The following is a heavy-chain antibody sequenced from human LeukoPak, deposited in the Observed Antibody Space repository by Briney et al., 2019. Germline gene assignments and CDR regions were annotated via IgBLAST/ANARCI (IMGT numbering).Heavy chain of an antibody. CDR3: AKDLDGWSSSWYEDFDY. V-gene: IGHV3-23*01. D-gene: IGHD6-13*01. Sequence: GGSLRLSCAASGFSFSSYAMSWVRQAPGKGLEWVSANSGSGGSTYYADSVKGRFTISRDNSKNTLYLQMNSLRAEDTAVYYCAKDLDGWSSSWYEDFDYWGQGTLVTVSS. J-gene: IGHJ4*02. CDR2: NSGSGGST. CDR1: GFSFSSYA.